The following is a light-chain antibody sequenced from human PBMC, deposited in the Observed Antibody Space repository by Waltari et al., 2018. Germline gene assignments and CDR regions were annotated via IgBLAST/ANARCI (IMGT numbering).Light chain of an antibody. CDR3: QHRDNLGA. Sequence: EIALTQSPATLSLSPGECATLSCRASQRVSNLAWYQHKPGQAPRLLIFDAFDRASGVPARFSGSGSGTDFTLIISSLEAEDSAIYYCQHRDNLGAVGPGTRVEI. V-gene: IGKV3-11*01. CDR1: QRVSN. CDR2: DAF. J-gene: IGKJ3*01.